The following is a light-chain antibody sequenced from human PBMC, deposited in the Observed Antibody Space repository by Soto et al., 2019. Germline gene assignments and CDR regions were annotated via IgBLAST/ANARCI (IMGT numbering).Light chain of an antibody. CDR3: QQYNTYWT. CDR2: KAS. Sequence: DIQMTQSPSTLSASVGDRVTITCRASQSISSWLAWYQQRPGKAPKLLIYKASILESGVPSRFSGSGSGTEFTLTISSLQPYDFATSYCQQYNTYWTFGQGTKVEIK. V-gene: IGKV1-5*03. CDR1: QSISSW. J-gene: IGKJ1*01.